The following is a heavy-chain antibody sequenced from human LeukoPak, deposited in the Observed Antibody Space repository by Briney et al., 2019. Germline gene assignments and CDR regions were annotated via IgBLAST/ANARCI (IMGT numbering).Heavy chain of an antibody. CDR3: ARGSRIVVATIFDY. D-gene: IGHD3-22*01. Sequence: SETLSLTCTVSGGSISSYYWSWIRQPAGKGLEWIGRIYTSGSTNYNPSLKSRVTMSVDTSKNQFSLQLNSVTPEDTAVYYCARGSRIVVATIFDYWGQGTLVTVSS. CDR1: GGSISSYY. J-gene: IGHJ4*02. CDR2: IYTSGST. V-gene: IGHV4-4*07.